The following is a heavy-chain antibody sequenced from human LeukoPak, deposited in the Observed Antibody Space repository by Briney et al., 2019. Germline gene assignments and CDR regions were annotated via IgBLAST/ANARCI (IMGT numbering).Heavy chain of an antibody. CDR3: ARVSSWFSDY. D-gene: IGHD6-13*01. CDR1: GGSISSYY. V-gene: IGHV4-59*01. Sequence: SETLSLTCTVSGGSISSYYWSWIRQPPGKGLEWIGYIYSSGSTNYNPSLKSRLTISVDASKNQFSLKLTSVTAADTAVYYCARVSSWFSDYWGQGTLVTVSS. CDR2: IYSSGST. J-gene: IGHJ4*02.